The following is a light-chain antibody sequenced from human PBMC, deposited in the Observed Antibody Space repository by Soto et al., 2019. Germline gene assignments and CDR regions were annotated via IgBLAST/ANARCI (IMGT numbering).Light chain of an antibody. Sequence: DIQLTQSPASLSASLGDRVTITCLASQDIGHYLNWYQHKPGKAPKLLIYDASSLETGVPPGFSGGGSGTDFTLTINNLQPEDVATYYCQQSLNLPLTFGPGTKVDIK. J-gene: IGKJ3*01. CDR1: QDIGHY. CDR3: QQSLNLPLT. V-gene: IGKV1-33*01. CDR2: DAS.